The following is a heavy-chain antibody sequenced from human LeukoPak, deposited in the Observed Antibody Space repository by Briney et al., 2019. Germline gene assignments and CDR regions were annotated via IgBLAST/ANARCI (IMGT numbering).Heavy chain of an antibody. J-gene: IGHJ3*02. CDR2: IYYSGST. D-gene: IGHD1-7*01. Sequence: SETLSLTCTVSGGSIRNSAYYWGWIRQPPGKGLEWIATIYYSGSTSYNPSLKSRVTMSVDTSKNQFSLKLNSVTAADTAVYYCARRIWNYVDIWGQGTMVTVSS. CDR3: ARRIWNYVDI. V-gene: IGHV4-39*01. CDR1: GGSIRNSAYY.